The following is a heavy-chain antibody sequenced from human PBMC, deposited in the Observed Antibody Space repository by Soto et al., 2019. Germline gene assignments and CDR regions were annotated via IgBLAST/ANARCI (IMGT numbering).Heavy chain of an antibody. J-gene: IGHJ3*02. Sequence: GGSTRLSCAASGFTVNSNYMSWARQAPGKGLEWVSVIYSGGSTYYADSVKGRFTISRDNSKNTLYLQMNSLRAEDTAVYYCARDRPRIAAAGTNAFDIWGQGTMVTVSS. D-gene: IGHD6-13*01. V-gene: IGHV3-53*01. CDR3: ARDRPRIAAAGTNAFDI. CDR2: IYSGGST. CDR1: GFTVNSNY.